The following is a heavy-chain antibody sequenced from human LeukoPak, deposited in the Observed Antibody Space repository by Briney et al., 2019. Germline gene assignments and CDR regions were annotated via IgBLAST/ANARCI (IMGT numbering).Heavy chain of an antibody. CDR2: IYSGGST. CDR3: ARDHGGEPGYFDF. CDR1: EFTVSSSY. J-gene: IGHJ4*02. Sequence: GGSLRLSCVASEFTVSSSYMNWVRQAPGKGLEWVSVIYSGGSTYYADSVKGRFTMSRDIAKNTVSLQMNSLRAEDTAVYYCARDHGGEPGYFDFWGQGTLVTVSS. V-gene: IGHV3-66*01. D-gene: IGHD4-23*01.